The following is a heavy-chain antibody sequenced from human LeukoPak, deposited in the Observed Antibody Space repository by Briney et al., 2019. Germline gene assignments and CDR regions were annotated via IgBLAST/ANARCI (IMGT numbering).Heavy chain of an antibody. J-gene: IGHJ6*03. CDR3: AREGAGRTGDRYYYYYYMDV. Sequence: GASVKVSCKASGGTFSSYAISWVRQAPGQGLDWMGGIIPIFGTANYAQKFQGRVTITADKSTSTAYMELSSLRSEDTAVYYCAREGAGRTGDRYYYYYYMDVWGKGTTVTVSS. CDR1: GGTFSSYA. V-gene: IGHV1-69*06. CDR2: IIPIFGTA. D-gene: IGHD7-27*01.